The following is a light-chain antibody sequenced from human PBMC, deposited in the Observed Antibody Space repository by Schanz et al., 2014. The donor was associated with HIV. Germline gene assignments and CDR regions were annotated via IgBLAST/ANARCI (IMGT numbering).Light chain of an antibody. V-gene: IGLV3-21*04. J-gene: IGLJ2*01. CDR2: YDS. CDR1: NIGSYS. Sequence: SYELTQPPSVSVAPGKTAGITCGGDNIGSYSVHWYQQKPGQAPVLVIYYDSDRPSGIPERFSGSNSGNTATLTISRVEAGDEADYYCQVWDSAGASAVFGGGTKVTVL. CDR3: QVWDSAGASAV.